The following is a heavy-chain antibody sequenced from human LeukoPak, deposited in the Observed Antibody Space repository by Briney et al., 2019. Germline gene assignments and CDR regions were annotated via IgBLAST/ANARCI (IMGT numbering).Heavy chain of an antibody. CDR1: GFTFGSYA. D-gene: IGHD1-26*01. CDR2: MSNSGAVV. CDR3: AKVGPVGNSDF. J-gene: IGHJ3*01. Sequence: GGSLRLSCAASGFTFGSYALSWVRQAPGRGLDWVSSMSNSGAVVYYAQSVKGRFTMSRDNSQNTLYLQMNMLRAEDTAIYYCAKVGPVGNSDFWGQGTMVIVSS. V-gene: IGHV3-23*01.